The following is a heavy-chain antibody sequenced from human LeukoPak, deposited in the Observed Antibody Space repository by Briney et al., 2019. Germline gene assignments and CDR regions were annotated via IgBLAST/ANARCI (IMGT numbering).Heavy chain of an antibody. D-gene: IGHD3-10*01. J-gene: IGHJ4*02. Sequence: GRSLRLSCAASGFTFSSYGMHWVRQAPGKGLEWVAVISYDGSNKYYADSVKGRFTISRDNSKNTLYLQMNSLRAEDTAVYYCAKEDRTYGSGSYYDYWGQGTLVTVSS. CDR2: ISYDGSNK. CDR3: AKEDRTYGSGSYYDY. V-gene: IGHV3-30*18. CDR1: GFTFSSYG.